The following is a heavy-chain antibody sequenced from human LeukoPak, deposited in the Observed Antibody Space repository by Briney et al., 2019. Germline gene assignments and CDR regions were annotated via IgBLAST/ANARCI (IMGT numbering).Heavy chain of an antibody. CDR2: IIPIFGTA. D-gene: IGHD4-17*01. CDR1: GGTFSSYA. Sequence: SVKVSCKASGGTFSSYAISWVRQAPGQGLEWMGGIIPIFGTANYAQKFQGRVTITADESTSTAYMELSSLRSEDTAVYYCARDLTSYGDYDPIWGQGTLVTVSS. J-gene: IGHJ4*02. CDR3: ARDLTSYGDYDPI. V-gene: IGHV1-69*01.